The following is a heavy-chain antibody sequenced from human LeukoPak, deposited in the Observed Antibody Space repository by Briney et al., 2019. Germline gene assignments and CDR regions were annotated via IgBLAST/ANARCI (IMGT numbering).Heavy chain of an antibody. J-gene: IGHJ4*02. CDR2: INSGGDNT. D-gene: IGHD6-13*01. CDR1: GFTFSSYA. CDR3: ARGSSWTLYF. V-gene: IGHV3-23*01. Sequence: GGSLRLSCAVSGFTFSSYAMSWVRQAPGKGLEWVSTINSGGDNTYYADSVKGRFTISRDNSKNTLYLQMNSLRAEDTAVYYCARGSSWTLYFWGQGTLVTVSS.